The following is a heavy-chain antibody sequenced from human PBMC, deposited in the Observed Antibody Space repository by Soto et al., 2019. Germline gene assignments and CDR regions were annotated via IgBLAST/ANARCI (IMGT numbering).Heavy chain of an antibody. CDR2: TYYRSKWYF. J-gene: IGHJ6*03. CDR1: GHSVSSNSAG. CDR3: ARASWDDVSGHYYMDV. D-gene: IGHD1-1*01. Sequence: QVQLQLSGPGLVTPWQTLSLTCAISGHSVSSNSAGWNWIRQTPSRGLEWLGRTYYRSKWYFNYAVSVESRITINPDTSKNQFSLQLSSVTPDDTAVYYCARASWDDVSGHYYMDVWGKGTTVTVSS. V-gene: IGHV6-1*01.